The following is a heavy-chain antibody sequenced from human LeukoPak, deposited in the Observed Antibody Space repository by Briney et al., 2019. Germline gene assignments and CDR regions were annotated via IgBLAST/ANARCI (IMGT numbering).Heavy chain of an antibody. Sequence: GGSLRLSCAASGFTFSSYCMQWVRQAPGKGLVWVSRINSDGSTKYYADSVRGRFPISRDNAQNTLYLQMTSLGAEDTAMYYCARDRYNFDYWGEGTLVTVSS. CDR1: GFTFSSYC. V-gene: IGHV3-74*01. CDR2: INSDGSTK. D-gene: IGHD5-18*01. CDR3: ARDRYNFDY. J-gene: IGHJ4*02.